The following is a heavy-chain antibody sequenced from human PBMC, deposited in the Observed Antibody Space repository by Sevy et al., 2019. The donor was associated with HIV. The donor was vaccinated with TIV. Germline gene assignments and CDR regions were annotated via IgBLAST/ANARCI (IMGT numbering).Heavy chain of an antibody. V-gene: IGHV1-69*13. Sequence: ASVKVSCKASGGTFSSYAISWVRQAPGQGLEWMGGIIPIFGTANYAQKFQGRVTITADESTSTAYMELSSLRSEDTAVYYCAISWGSSTSCALSRYYYYYMDVWGKGTTVTVSS. CDR3: AISWGSSTSCALSRYYYYYMDV. CDR1: GGTFSSYA. D-gene: IGHD2-2*01. CDR2: IIPIFGTA. J-gene: IGHJ6*03.